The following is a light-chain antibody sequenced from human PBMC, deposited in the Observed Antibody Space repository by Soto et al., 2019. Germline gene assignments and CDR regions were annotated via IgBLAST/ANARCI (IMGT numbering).Light chain of an antibody. Sequence: EVVMTQSPATVSVSPGEGVTLSCRASQTISNALAWYQQIPGQAPRLLIYGASTSAAGVPARFSGCGSGTEFTLTISGLQSEDFAFYYCQQNNKWPPVTFGGGTKVEIK. CDR3: QQNNKWPPVT. CDR1: QTISNA. CDR2: GAS. J-gene: IGKJ4*01. V-gene: IGKV3-15*01.